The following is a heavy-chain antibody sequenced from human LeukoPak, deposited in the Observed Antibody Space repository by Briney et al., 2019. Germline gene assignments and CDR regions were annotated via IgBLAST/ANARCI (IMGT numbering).Heavy chain of an antibody. CDR2: INPNSGGT. Sequence: ASVKVSCKASGYTFTGYYMHWVRQAPGQGLEWMGWINPNSGGTNYAQKFQGRVTITTDESTSTAYMELSSLRSEDTAVYYCARDNGQNAFDIWGQGTMVTVSS. D-gene: IGHD2-8*01. J-gene: IGHJ3*02. V-gene: IGHV1-2*02. CDR1: GYTFTGYY. CDR3: ARDNGQNAFDI.